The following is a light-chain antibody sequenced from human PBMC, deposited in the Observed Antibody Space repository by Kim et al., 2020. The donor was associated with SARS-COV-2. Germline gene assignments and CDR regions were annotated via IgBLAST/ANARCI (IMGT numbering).Light chain of an antibody. J-gene: IGLJ3*02. V-gene: IGLV3-9*01. CDR2: RNN. CDR1: YIGGKL. Sequence: VALGQTAKFTVGGSYIGGKLFHWDQKKPGQAPVTLIYRNNNLPSGIPERFSGSNSGDTATLTITRAQAGDEADYYCQVWDSNTVVFGGGTQLTVL. CDR3: QVWDSNTVV.